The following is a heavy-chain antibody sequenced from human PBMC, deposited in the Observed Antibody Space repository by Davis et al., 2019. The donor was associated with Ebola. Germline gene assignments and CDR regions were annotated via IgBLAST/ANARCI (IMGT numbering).Heavy chain of an antibody. V-gene: IGHV3-74*01. Sequence: GESLKISCAASGFTFSSYWMHWVRQAPGKGLVCVSRINSDGSSTSYADSVKGRFTISRDNAKNTLYLQMNSLRAEDTAVYYCARAGVVPAAIRSWGMDVWGQGTTVSLL. J-gene: IGHJ6*02. D-gene: IGHD2-2*02. CDR1: GFTFSSYW. CDR2: INSDGSST. CDR3: ARAGVVPAAIRSWGMDV.